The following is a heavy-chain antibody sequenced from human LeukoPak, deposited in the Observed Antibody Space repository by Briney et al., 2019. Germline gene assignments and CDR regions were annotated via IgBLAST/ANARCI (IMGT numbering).Heavy chain of an antibody. V-gene: IGHV4-59*01. CDR1: GGSISSYY. Sequence: PSETLSLTCTVSGGSISSYYWSWIRQPPGKGLEWVGYIYHGGSTKYSPSLKSRVTMSVDTSKNQFSLKLSSVTAADTAVYYCARYGGYSVDSWGQGTLVTVSS. J-gene: IGHJ4*02. CDR2: IYHGGST. CDR3: ARYGGYSVDS. D-gene: IGHD3-22*01.